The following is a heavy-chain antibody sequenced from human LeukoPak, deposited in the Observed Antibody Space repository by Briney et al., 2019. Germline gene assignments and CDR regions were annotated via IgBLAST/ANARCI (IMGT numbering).Heavy chain of an antibody. CDR3: SKNPAGVITGATFGMVV. CDR2: ISGSGGST. J-gene: IGHJ6*02. CDR1: VFTFSSYA. V-gene: IGHV3-23*01. D-gene: IGHD1-7*01. Sequence: GGALRDSCAASVFTFSSYAMSWVRPAPGKGLEWVSAISGSGGSTYYADSVKGRFTISRDNSKNKMYLQMNSLRAEDKAVYYCSKNPAGVITGATFGMVVWGQGTTVTVSS.